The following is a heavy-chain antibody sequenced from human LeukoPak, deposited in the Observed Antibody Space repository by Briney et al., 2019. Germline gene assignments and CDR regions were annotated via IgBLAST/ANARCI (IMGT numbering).Heavy chain of an antibody. D-gene: IGHD1-1*01. J-gene: IGHJ5*02. CDR1: GGSISGSPYY. Sequence: SETLSLTCTVSGGSISGSPYYWGWIRQPPGKGLEWIGTIYYSGSTYYNPSLKSRVTISVDTSKNQFSLKLTSATAADTAVYYCARPVPSRLGWFDPWGQGTLVTVSS. CDR2: IYYSGST. CDR3: ARPVPSRLGWFDP. V-gene: IGHV4-39*01.